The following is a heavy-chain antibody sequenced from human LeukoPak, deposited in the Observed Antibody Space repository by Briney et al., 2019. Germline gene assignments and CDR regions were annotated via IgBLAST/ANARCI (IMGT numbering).Heavy chain of an antibody. D-gene: IGHD3-22*01. CDR1: GGSVSSGSYY. CDR3: AREYYDSSGYRFDY. Sequence: PSETLSLTCTVSGGSVSSGSYYWSWIRQPPGKGLEWIGYIYYSGSTNYNPSLNSRVTISVDTSKNQVSLKLSSVTAADTAVYYCAREYYDSSGYRFDYWGQGTLVTVSS. CDR2: IYYSGST. V-gene: IGHV4-61*01. J-gene: IGHJ4*02.